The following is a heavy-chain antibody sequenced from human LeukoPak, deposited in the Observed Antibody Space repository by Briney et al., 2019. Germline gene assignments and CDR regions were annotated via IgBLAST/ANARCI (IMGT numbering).Heavy chain of an antibody. Sequence: ASVTVSCKASGYTFTGYYMHWVRQAPGQGLEWMGWINPNSGGTNYAQKFQGRVTMTRDTSISTAYMELSRLRSDDTAVYYCARACGYDSSGYYPPSDYWGQGTLVTVSS. CDR1: GYTFTGYY. V-gene: IGHV1-2*02. CDR2: INPNSGGT. CDR3: ARACGYDSSGYYPPSDY. D-gene: IGHD3-22*01. J-gene: IGHJ4*02.